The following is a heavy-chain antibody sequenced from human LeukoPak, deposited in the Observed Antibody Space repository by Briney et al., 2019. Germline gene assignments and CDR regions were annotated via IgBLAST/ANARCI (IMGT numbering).Heavy chain of an antibody. CDR2: IYYSGST. CDR3: ARGVSARFDP. Sequence: PSETLSLTCTVSGGPISSSSYFWGWIRQPPGKWLEWIGSIYYSGSTYYNPSLKSRVTISVDTSKNQFSLKLSSVTAADTAVYYCARGVSARFDPWGQGTLVTVSS. J-gene: IGHJ5*02. V-gene: IGHV4-39*07. CDR1: GGPISSSSYF.